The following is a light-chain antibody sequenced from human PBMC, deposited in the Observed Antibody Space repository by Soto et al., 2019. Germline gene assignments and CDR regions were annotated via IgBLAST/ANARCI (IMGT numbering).Light chain of an antibody. CDR2: EVN. V-gene: IGLV2-8*01. CDR3: TSYAGSLPVV. Sequence: QSVLTQPPSASGSPGQSVTISCTGTSSDVGGYNYVSWYQHHPGKAPRLMVYEVNKRPSGVPDRFSGSKSGNTASLTVSGLQTEDEADYYCTSYAGSLPVVFGGGTKVTVL. CDR1: SSDVGGYNY. J-gene: IGLJ2*01.